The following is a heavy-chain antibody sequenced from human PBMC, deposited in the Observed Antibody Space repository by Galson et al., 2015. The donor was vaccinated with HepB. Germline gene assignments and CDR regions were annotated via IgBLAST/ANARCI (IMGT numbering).Heavy chain of an antibody. D-gene: IGHD3-22*01. CDR2: IDWDDDK. CDR1: GFSLSTSGMC. J-gene: IGHJ4*02. Sequence: PALVKPTQTLTLTCTFSGFSLSTSGMCVSWIRQPPGKALEWLARIDWDDDKYYSTSLKTRLTISKDTSKNQVVLTMTNMDPVDTATYYCARMRGYYDSSGYPYDYWGQGTLVTVSS. CDR3: ARMRGYYDSSGYPYDY. V-gene: IGHV2-70*11.